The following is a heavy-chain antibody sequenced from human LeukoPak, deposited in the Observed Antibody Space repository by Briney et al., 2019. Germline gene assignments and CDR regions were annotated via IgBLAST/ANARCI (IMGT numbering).Heavy chain of an antibody. CDR1: GFIFNNYA. CDR2: ISGSGRNT. J-gene: IGHJ3*02. D-gene: IGHD3-22*01. V-gene: IGHV3-23*01. CDR3: ARDGYYYDSSGYGLDAFDI. Sequence: GGTLRLSCAASGFIFNNYALSWVRQTPGKGLEWVSAISGSGRNTYYADSVKGRFTISRDNAKNTLYLQMNSLRAEDTAVYYCARDGYYYDSSGYGLDAFDIWGQGTMVTVSS.